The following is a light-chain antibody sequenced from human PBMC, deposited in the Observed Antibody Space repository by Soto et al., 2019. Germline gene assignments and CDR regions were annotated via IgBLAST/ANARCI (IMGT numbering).Light chain of an antibody. J-gene: IGKJ5*01. CDR1: QDIRGA. CDR2: DVS. V-gene: IGKV1-13*02. Sequence: AIQVTQSPSSPSASVGDRVTITCLASQDIRGALAWYQQKPGKPPKLLIYDVSTLENGVPSRFSGDSSGTQFTLTISGLQPEDFGTYYCQQFNSYPVTFGHGTRLDIK. CDR3: QQFNSYPVT.